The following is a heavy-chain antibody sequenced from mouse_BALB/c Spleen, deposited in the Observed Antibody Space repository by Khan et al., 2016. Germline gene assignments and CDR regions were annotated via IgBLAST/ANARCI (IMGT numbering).Heavy chain of an antibody. Sequence: EVQLVESGGGLVQPKGSLKLSCAASGFTFNTYAMNWVRQAPGKGLEWVARIRSKSNNYATYYADSVKERITISSDASQRMLYLQMNNLKTEDTTMYYCVGRYFDVWGAGTTVTVSS. CDR2: IRSKSNNYAT. V-gene: IGHV10-1*02. CDR3: VGRYFDV. CDR1: GFTFNTYA. J-gene: IGHJ1*01.